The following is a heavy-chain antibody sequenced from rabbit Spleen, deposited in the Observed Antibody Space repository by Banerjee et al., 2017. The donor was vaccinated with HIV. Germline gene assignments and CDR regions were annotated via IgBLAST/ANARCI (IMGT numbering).Heavy chain of an antibody. D-gene: IGHD1-1*01. J-gene: IGHJ6*01. Sequence: QSLEESGGGLVKPGGTLTLTCKASGLDFSGDSYDSYMCWVRQAPGKGLEWIACIDIGSSGFTYFASWAKGRFTISKTSSTTVTLQMTSLTAADTATYFCARDTSSSFSSYGMDLWGQGTLVTVS. CDR2: IDIGSSGFT. CDR3: ARDTSSSFSSYGMDL. CDR1: GLDFSGDSY. V-gene: IGHV1S40*01.